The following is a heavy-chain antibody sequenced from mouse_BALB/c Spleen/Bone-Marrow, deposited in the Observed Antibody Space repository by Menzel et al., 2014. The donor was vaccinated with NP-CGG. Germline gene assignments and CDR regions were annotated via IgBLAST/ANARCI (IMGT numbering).Heavy chain of an antibody. Sequence: VQLKQSGAELVKPGASVKLSCTASGFNIKDTYMHRVKQRPEQGLEWIGRIDPANVNTKYDPKFQGKATITADTSSNTAYLQLSSLTSEDTAVYYCASYVYGYYFDYWGQGTTLTVSS. D-gene: IGHD1-1*01. J-gene: IGHJ2*01. CDR1: GFNIKDTY. V-gene: IGHV14-3*02. CDR2: IDPANVNT. CDR3: ASYVYGYYFDY.